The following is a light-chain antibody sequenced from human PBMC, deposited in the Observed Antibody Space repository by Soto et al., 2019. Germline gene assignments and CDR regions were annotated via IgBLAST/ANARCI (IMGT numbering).Light chain of an antibody. CDR1: QSINRH. CDR3: QQRSNWPPVT. V-gene: IGKV3-11*01. J-gene: IGKJ4*01. Sequence: IVLTQSPATLSLSPGERATLSCRASQSINRHLAWYRQKPGQAPRLLIYDASNRATGIPARFSGSGSGTDFTLTISSLEPEDFGVYDCQQRSNWPPVTFGGGTKVEIK. CDR2: DAS.